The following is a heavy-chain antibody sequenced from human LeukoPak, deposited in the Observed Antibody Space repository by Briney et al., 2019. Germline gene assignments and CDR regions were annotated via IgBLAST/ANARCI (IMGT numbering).Heavy chain of an antibody. V-gene: IGHV3-30*18. CDR2: ISYDGSNK. J-gene: IGHJ4*02. CDR3: AKARLIGYRNYGGCFDY. D-gene: IGHD4-23*01. Sequence: PGGSLRLSCAASGFTFSSYGMHWVRQAPGKGLEWVAVISYDGSNKYYADSVKGRFTISRDNSKNTLYLQMNSLRAEDTAVYYCAKARLIGYRNYGGCFDYWGQGTLVTVSS. CDR1: GFTFSSYG.